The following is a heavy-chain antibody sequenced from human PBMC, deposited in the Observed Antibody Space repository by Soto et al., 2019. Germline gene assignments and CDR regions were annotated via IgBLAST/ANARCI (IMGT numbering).Heavy chain of an antibody. CDR3: ARLDYYGSGSYYWFDP. CDR1: GDSISNYY. CDR2: IYYSGST. V-gene: IGHV4-59*01. D-gene: IGHD3-10*01. Sequence: QVQLQESGPGLVKPSETLSLTCTVSGDSISNYYWSWIRQSPGKGLEWIGYIYYSGSTNYNPSLKSRVTISVARSKNQFSLKLSSVTAADTAVYYCARLDYYGSGSYYWFDPWGQGTLVTVSS. J-gene: IGHJ5*02.